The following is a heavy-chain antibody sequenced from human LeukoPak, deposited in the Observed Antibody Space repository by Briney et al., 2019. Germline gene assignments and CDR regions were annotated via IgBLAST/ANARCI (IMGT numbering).Heavy chain of an antibody. V-gene: IGHV3-66*01. CDR1: GFTISANF. CDR3: ARDLSGYSFGFGGDL. D-gene: IGHD6-13*01. Sequence: PGGSLRLSCAASGFTISANFMSWVRQAPGKGLEWVSVMYSVGSTFYADSVKGRFTISRDGYKNTLDLQMDSLRVDDTAVYYCARDLSGYSFGFGGDLWAQGTLVTASS. J-gene: IGHJ4*02. CDR2: MYSVGST.